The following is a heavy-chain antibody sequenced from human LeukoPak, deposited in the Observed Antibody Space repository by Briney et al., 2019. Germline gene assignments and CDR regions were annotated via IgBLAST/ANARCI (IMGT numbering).Heavy chain of an antibody. J-gene: IGHJ4*02. V-gene: IGHV1-18*01. Sequence: ASVKVSCKASGYTFTSYGIRWVRQAPGQGLEWMGWISAYNGNTNYAQKLQGRVTMTTDTSTSKAYMELRSLRSDDTAVYYCARDPTRLEAQRPGFDYWGQGTLVTVSS. CDR1: GYTFTSYG. CDR2: ISAYNGNT. D-gene: IGHD6-6*01. CDR3: ARDPTRLEAQRPGFDY.